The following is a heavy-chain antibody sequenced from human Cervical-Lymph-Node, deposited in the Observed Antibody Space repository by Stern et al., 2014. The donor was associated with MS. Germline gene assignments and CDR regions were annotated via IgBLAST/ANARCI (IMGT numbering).Heavy chain of an antibody. Sequence: VQLVQSGAEVKKPGESLKISCKGSGYNFTNYWIGWVRQMPGKGLEWMGIIYPGDSDTRDTPSFQGLVTISADKAISTAYLQWSSLKASDTAMYYCARRLCSGGSCYPDNWGQGTLVTVSS. CDR2: IYPGDSDT. CDR1: GYNFTNYW. CDR3: ARRLCSGGSCYPDN. D-gene: IGHD2-15*01. J-gene: IGHJ4*02. V-gene: IGHV5-51*01.